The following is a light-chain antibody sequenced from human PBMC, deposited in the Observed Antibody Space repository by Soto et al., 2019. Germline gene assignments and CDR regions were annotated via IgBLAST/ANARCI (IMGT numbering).Light chain of an antibody. Sequence: DIQMTHSPSTLSGPVGDRVTITCRASQTISSWLAWYQQKPGKAPKLLIYKASTLKSGVPSRFSGSGSGTEFTLTISSLQPDDFATYYCQHYNSYSEACGQGTKGDIK. CDR1: QTISSW. CDR2: KAS. CDR3: QHYNSYSEA. J-gene: IGKJ1*01. V-gene: IGKV1-5*03.